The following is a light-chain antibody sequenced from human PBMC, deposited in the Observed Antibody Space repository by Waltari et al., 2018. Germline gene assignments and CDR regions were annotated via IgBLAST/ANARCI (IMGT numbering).Light chain of an antibody. CDR3: SSHTGSDNWV. Sequence: QSALTQPPSASGSLGQSVTISCTGTSNDVGGYNYVSWYQQHPGKVPKVLISEVNKRPAGVPVRFSGSKSGNTAFLTISGLQAEDEADYYCSSHTGSDNWVFGGGTQLTVL. J-gene: IGLJ3*02. CDR1: SNDVGGYNY. V-gene: IGLV2-8*01. CDR2: EVN.